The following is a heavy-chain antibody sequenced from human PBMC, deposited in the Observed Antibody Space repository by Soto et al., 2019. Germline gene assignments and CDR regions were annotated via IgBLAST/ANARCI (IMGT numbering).Heavy chain of an antibody. J-gene: IGHJ5*02. Sequence: QVQLQESGPGLVKPSQTLSLTCTVSGGSISSGDYYWSWIRQPPGKGLEWIGYIYHIGSTYYNPSLKRRVTISVDTSKNQFSLKLSSVTAADTAVYYCARERPDGARLDPWGQGTLVTVSS. CDR2: IYHIGST. CDR1: GGSISSGDYY. CDR3: ARERPDGARLDP. D-gene: IGHD6-6*01. V-gene: IGHV4-30-4*01.